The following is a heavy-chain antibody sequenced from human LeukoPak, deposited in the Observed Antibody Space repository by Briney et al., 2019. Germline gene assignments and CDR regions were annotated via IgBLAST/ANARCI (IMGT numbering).Heavy chain of an antibody. J-gene: IGHJ5*02. CDR1: GGTFSSYA. Sequence: SVKVSCKASGGTFSSYAISWVRQAPGQGLEWMGGIIPIFGTANYAQKFQGRVTITADKSTSTAYMELSSLRSEDTAVYYCARDTSYSSSWLRYNWFDPWGQGTLVTVSS. D-gene: IGHD6-13*01. CDR3: ARDTSYSSSWLRYNWFDP. V-gene: IGHV1-69*06. CDR2: IIPIFGTA.